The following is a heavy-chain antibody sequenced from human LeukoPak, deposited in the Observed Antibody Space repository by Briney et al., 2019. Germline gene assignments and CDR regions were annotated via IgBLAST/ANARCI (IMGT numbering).Heavy chain of an antibody. J-gene: IGHJ4*02. CDR3: ATDRGNIGWYLGFDY. CDR2: FHPEDGET. Sequence: ASVKVSCKVSGYALSELSMHWVRQAPGKGLDWMGGFHPEDGETIYAQKFQGRVAVTEVPSTDTAYMELSSLRSEDTAVYYCATDRGNIGWYLGFDYWGQGTVVTVSS. D-gene: IGHD6-19*01. CDR1: GYALSELS. V-gene: IGHV1-24*01.